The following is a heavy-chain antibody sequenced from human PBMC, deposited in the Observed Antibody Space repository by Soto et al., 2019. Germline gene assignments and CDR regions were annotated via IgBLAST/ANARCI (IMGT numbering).Heavy chain of an antibody. CDR1: GGSISSYF. CDR2: VYYTGTT. CDR3: ARDLAAVPRAFDY. Sequence: QVQLQESGPGLLKPSETLSLTCTVSGGSISSYFYIWVRQPPGKGLEWIGSVYYTGTTDYNPSLKSRVTISVDTSKPQFSLNLRSVTAADTAVYYCARDLAAVPRAFDYGGRGTLVTVSS. J-gene: IGHJ4*02. D-gene: IGHD6-13*01. V-gene: IGHV4-59*01.